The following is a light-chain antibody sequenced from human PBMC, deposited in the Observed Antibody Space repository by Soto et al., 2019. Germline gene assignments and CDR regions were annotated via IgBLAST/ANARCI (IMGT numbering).Light chain of an antibody. V-gene: IGLV2-14*01. J-gene: IGLJ2*01. CDR3: CSYTCSSLRV. CDR2: DVS. Sequence: QSALTQPASVSGSPGQSITISCTGTSSDVGGYNSVSWYQQHPGKAPKLMIFDVSNRPSGVSDRFSGSMYGNTAALTISGLQCKDDAEDYSCSYTCSSLRVFGGGTQLTV. CDR1: SSDVGGYNS.